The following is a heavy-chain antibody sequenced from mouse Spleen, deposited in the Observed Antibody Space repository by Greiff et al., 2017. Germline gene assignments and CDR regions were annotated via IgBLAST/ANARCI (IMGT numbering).Heavy chain of an antibody. J-gene: IGHJ3*01. Sequence: EVKLMESEGGLVQPGSSMKLSCTASGFTFSDYYMAWVRQVPEKGLEWVANINYDGSSTYYLDSLKSRFIISRDNAKNILYLQMSSLKSEDTATYYCAREDWGLAYWGQGTLVTVSA. CDR1: GFTFSDYY. D-gene: IGHD4-1*01. V-gene: IGHV5-16*01. CDR2: INYDGSST. CDR3: AREDWGLAY.